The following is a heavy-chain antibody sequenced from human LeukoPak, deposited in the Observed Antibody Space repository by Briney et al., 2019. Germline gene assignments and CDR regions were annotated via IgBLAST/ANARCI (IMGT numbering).Heavy chain of an antibody. D-gene: IGHD4-23*01. Sequence: ASETLSLTCAVYGGSFSGYYWSWIRQPPGKGLEWIGEINHSGSTNYNPSLKSRVTISVDTSKNQFSLKLSSVTAADTAEYYCARGLGLRWQYFDYWGQGTLVTVSS. CDR1: GGSFSGYY. CDR3: ARGLGLRWQYFDY. CDR2: INHSGST. V-gene: IGHV4-34*01. J-gene: IGHJ4*02.